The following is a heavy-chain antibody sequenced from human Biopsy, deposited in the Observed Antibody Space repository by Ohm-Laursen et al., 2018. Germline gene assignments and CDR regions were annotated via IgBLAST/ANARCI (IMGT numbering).Heavy chain of an antibody. CDR1: GYTFTGQY. J-gene: IGHJ1*01. CDR3: AKGQDLRGGAEYFQH. CDR2: INPHSGTT. Sequence: GASVKVSCKSSGYTFTGQYLHWVRPAPGQGLEWMGWINPHSGTTKFAQDFQGRVTMTRDTSITTAYMELRRLRSDDTAVYYCAKGQDLRGGAEYFQHWGQGALVTVSS. D-gene: IGHD2-15*01. V-gene: IGHV1-2*02.